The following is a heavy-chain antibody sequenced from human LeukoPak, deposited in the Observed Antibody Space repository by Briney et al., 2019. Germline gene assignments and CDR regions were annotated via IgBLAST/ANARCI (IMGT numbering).Heavy chain of an antibody. CDR2: ISSSGSTI. CDR1: GFTFSSYE. V-gene: IGHV3-48*03. D-gene: IGHD5-18*01. J-gene: IGHJ4*02. CDR3: AREAMDVFDY. Sequence: GGSLRLSCAASGFTFSSYEMNWVRQAPGKGLEWVSYISSSGSTIYYADSVKGRFTISRDNAKNSLYLQMNSLRAEDTAVYYCAREAMDVFDYWGQGTLVTVSS.